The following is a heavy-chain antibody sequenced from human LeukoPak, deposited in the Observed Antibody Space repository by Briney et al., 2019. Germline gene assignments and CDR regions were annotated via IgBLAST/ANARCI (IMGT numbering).Heavy chain of an antibody. CDR1: GFTFNNYA. CDR2: ISGSGGST. V-gene: IGHV3-23*01. D-gene: IGHD3-10*01. CDR3: AKDSYGSERLYYFDY. Sequence: GGSLRLSCAASGFTFNNYAMSWVRQAPGKGLEWVSAISGSGGSTYYADSVKGRFTISRDTSKNTLYLQMNSLRAEDTAVYYCAKDSYGSERLYYFDYWGQGTLVTVSS. J-gene: IGHJ4*02.